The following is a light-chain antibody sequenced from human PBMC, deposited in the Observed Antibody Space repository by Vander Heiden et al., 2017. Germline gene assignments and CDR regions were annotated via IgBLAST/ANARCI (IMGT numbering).Light chain of an antibody. Sequence: DIQMTQSPPSLSASVGDSVSITCRASQDITSWVAWYQQKPGKAPKSLIYAASTLQYGVPSRFSGSGSGTDFTLTISSLQPEDFGFYYCQQYNNYPPTFGQGTRLEIK. V-gene: IGKV1D-16*01. CDR3: QQYNNYPPT. CDR2: AAS. CDR1: QDITSW. J-gene: IGKJ5*01.